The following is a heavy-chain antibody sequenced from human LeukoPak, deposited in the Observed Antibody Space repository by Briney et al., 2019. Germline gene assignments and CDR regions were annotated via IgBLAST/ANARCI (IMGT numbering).Heavy chain of an antibody. V-gene: IGHV1-46*01. CDR3: AREGQQLKHFDY. D-gene: IGHD1-1*01. J-gene: IGHJ4*02. CDR2: INPRGDAT. CDR1: GNTFIGYW. Sequence: ASVKASCKASGNTFIGYWIQWVRQAPGQGLEWMGAINPRGDATIGAQKFQGRVTTTRDTSTSTVYIELSSQRSEDTAVYYCAREGQQLKHFDYWGQGTLVTVSS.